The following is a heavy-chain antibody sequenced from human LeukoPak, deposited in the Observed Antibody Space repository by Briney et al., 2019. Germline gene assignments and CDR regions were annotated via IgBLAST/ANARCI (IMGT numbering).Heavy chain of an antibody. CDR2: ISYDGSNK. Sequence: GRSLRLSCAASGFTFSSYGMHWVRQAPGKGLEWVAVISYDGSNKYYADSVKGRFTISRDNSKNTLYLQMNSLRAEDTAVYYCAKVPTVTTDTYAFDIRGQGTMVTVSS. CDR1: GFTFSSYG. D-gene: IGHD4-17*01. J-gene: IGHJ3*02. V-gene: IGHV3-30*18. CDR3: AKVPTVTTDTYAFDI.